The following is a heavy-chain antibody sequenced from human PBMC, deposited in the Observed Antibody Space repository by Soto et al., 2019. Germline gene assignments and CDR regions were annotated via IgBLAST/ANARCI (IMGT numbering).Heavy chain of an antibody. D-gene: IGHD3-3*02. CDR2: ISHSGST. Sequence: PSGCMSLSCAVSGESINSSDGWDWVRQPPGKGLEWIGQISHSGSTNYNPSLTSRVTISVDKSKNHFSLKVTSVTAADTAVYYCAARHFRSAPRTDTRLDYWGQGTLVTVSS. V-gene: IGHV4-4*02. J-gene: IGHJ4*02. CDR1: GESINSSDG. CDR3: AARHFRSAPRTDTRLDY.